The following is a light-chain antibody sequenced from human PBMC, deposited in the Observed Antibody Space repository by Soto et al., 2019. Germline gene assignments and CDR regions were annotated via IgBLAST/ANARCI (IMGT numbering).Light chain of an antibody. Sequence: EIVMTQSPATLSVSPGERATLSCRASQSVSSSYLAWYQQKPGQAPRLLIYGASTRATGIPARFSGSGSGTEFTLTISSLQSEDFAVYYCQQYHNWPLTFGGGTKVEIK. J-gene: IGKJ4*01. CDR2: GAS. CDR3: QQYHNWPLT. CDR1: QSVSSSY. V-gene: IGKV3-15*01.